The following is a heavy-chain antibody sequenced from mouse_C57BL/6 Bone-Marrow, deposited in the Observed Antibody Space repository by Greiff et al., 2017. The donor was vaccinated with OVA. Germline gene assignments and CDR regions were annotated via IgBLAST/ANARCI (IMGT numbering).Heavy chain of an antibody. V-gene: IGHV1-4*01. CDR1: GYTFTSYT. J-gene: IGHJ2*01. CDR2: INPSSGYT. CDR3: ARGPPFDY. Sequence: VQLQESGAELVRPGASVKMSCKASGYTFTSYTMHWVKQRPGQGLEWIGFINPSSGYTKYNQKFKDKATLTADKSSSTAYMQLSSLTSEDSAVYYCARGPPFDYWGQGTTLTVSS.